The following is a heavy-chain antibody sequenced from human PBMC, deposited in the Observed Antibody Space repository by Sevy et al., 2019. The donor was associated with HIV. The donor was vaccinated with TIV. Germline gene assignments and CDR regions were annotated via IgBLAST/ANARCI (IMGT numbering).Heavy chain of an antibody. CDR3: ASPGGYRYGSLLDN. Sequence: ASVKVSCKASGYTFTDYFMNWVRQAPGQGLEWMGWINPNSGDTKYAQKFQGRVTVTRDTSIRTAYMELSSLRFDDTDVYYCASPGGYRYGSLLDNWGQGTLVTVSS. D-gene: IGHD5-18*01. V-gene: IGHV1-2*02. CDR2: INPNSGDT. CDR1: GYTFTDYF. J-gene: IGHJ4*02.